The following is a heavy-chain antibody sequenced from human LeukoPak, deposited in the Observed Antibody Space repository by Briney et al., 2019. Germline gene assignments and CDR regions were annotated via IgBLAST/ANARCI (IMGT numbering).Heavy chain of an antibody. J-gene: IGHJ3*02. V-gene: IGHV3-13*01. D-gene: IGHD5-24*01. CDR3: ARDRRDGYRGAFDI. Sequence: GGSLRLTCAVSGSTFSSYDMHWVRQATGKGLEWVSAIGTAGDTYYPGSVKGRFTISRENAKNSLYLQMNSLRAGDTAVYYCARDRRDGYRGAFDIWGQGTMVTVSS. CDR2: IGTAGDT. CDR1: GSTFSSYD.